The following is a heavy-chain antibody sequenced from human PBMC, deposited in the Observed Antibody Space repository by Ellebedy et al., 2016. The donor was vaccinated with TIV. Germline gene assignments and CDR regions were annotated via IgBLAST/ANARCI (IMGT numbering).Heavy chain of an antibody. CDR1: GFTLSNYW. V-gene: IGHV3-7*03. J-gene: IGHJ4*02. Sequence: GESLKISCVGSGFTLSNYWVSWGRQAPGKGLEYVAYIGPDGSDKHYVDSVKGRFTISRDITKNTVYLQMNSLRDDDTAVYYCARGLGGSSGWTEYYFDHWGQGNLVTVSS. D-gene: IGHD6-19*01. CDR3: ARGLGGSSGWTEYYFDH. CDR2: IGPDGSDK.